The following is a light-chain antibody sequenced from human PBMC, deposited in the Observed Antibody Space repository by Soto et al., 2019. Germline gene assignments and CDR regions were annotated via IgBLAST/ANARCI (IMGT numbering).Light chain of an antibody. J-gene: IGKJ1*01. CDR3: QQYNDNWT. V-gene: IGKV1-5*03. Sequence: DIEMTQALAILSEKVGDRVNITCRASQSSSSWLAWYQQKPGKAPKLLIYKASTLQSGVPSRFSGSGSGTEFTLAISSLQPDDSATYYCQQYNDNWTFGQGTKVDIK. CDR1: QSSSSW. CDR2: KAS.